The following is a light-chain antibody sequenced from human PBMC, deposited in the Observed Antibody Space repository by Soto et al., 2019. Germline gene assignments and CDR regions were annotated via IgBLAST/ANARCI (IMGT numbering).Light chain of an antibody. CDR1: QTIISNY. V-gene: IGKV3-20*01. J-gene: IGKJ1*01. Sequence: EIVFTQSPGTLSLSPGERATLSCRASQTIISNYLAWYQQRPGQAPRLLIYGASRGATGIPDRFSGGGSGTDFTLTISRLEPEDFAVYYCQQYGSLPWTFGQGTKVDIK. CDR3: QQYGSLPWT. CDR2: GAS.